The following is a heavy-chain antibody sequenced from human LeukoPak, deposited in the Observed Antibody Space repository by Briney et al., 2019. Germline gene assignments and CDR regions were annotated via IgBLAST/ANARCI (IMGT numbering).Heavy chain of an antibody. CDR1: GGTFSSYA. V-gene: IGHV1-69*05. CDR2: IIPIFGTA. Sequence: SVKVSCKASGGTFSSYAISWVRQAPGQGLEWMGRIIPIFGTANYAQKFQGRVTITTDESTSTAYMELSSLRSEDTAVYYCARDKTRYCSGGSCYFDPWGQGTLSPSPQ. D-gene: IGHD2-15*01. J-gene: IGHJ5*02. CDR3: ARDKTRYCSGGSCYFDP.